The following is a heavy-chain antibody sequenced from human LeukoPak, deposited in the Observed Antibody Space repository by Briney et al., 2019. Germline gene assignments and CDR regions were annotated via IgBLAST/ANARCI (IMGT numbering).Heavy chain of an antibody. CDR1: GFTFSSYG. CDR2: IWYDGSNK. D-gene: IGHD4-23*01. Sequence: PGGSLRLSCAASGFTFSSYGMHWVRQAPGKGLEWVAVIWYDGSNKYYADSVKGRFTISRDNSKNTLYLQMNSLRAEDTAVYYCAKDLDDYGGNSHIDYWGQGTLVTVSS. CDR3: AKDLDDYGGNSHIDY. J-gene: IGHJ4*02. V-gene: IGHV3-30*02.